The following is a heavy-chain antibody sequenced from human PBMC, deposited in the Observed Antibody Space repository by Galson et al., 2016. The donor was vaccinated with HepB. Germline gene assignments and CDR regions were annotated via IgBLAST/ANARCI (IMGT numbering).Heavy chain of an antibody. V-gene: IGHV3-33*01. CDR3: ARDGRGLLWSGELRHYYGMDV. Sequence: SLRLSCAASKFTVTSFYMNWVRQAPGKGPEWVAVIWYDGSNKFYADSVKGRFTISRDNSKNTLYLKMNSLRADDTALYYCARDGRGLLWSGELRHYYGMDVWGQGTTVTVSS. J-gene: IGHJ6*02. CDR2: IWYDGSNK. D-gene: IGHD3-10*01. CDR1: KFTVTSFY.